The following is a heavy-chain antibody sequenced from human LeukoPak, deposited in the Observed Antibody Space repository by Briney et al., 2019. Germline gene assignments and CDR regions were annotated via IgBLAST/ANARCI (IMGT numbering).Heavy chain of an antibody. CDR2: IFYSGNS. J-gene: IGHJ4*02. D-gene: IGHD3-10*01. V-gene: IGHV4-59*01. CDR3: ARTGFGELPFDY. CDR1: GGSIAGYY. Sequence: SETLSLTCTVSGGSIAGYYWSWVRQPPGKGLEWIGYIFYSGNSNYNPSLKSRVTISVDTSKNQFSLNLTSVTAADTAVYFCARTGFGELPFDYWGQGTLVTVSS.